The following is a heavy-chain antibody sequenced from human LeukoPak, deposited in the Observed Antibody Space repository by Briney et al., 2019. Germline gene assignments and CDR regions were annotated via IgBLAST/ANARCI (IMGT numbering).Heavy chain of an antibody. CDR3: TLQRISFLNYFDP. CDR1: GYTLTELS. CDR2: FDPKDDET. V-gene: IGHV1-24*01. Sequence: ASVKVSCKVSGYTLTELSMHWVRQAPGKGLEWMGGFDPKDDETIYAQKFQGRVTMTKDTSTHTGYMELSSLRSDDAAVYYCTLQRISFLNYFDPWGQGTLVTVSS. J-gene: IGHJ5*02. D-gene: IGHD2/OR15-2a*01.